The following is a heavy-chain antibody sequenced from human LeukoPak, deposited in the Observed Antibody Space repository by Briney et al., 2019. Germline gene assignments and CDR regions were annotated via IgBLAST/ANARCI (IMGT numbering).Heavy chain of an antibody. CDR2: IKPDGSAT. D-gene: IGHD6-6*01. Sequence: GGSLRPSCAASGFTFSSYAMSWVRQAPGKGLEWVANIKPDGSATNYVDSVKGRFTISRDNAKNSLDLQMNSLRAEDTAVYYCARGGGSSSWGQGTLVTVSS. CDR3: ARGGGSSS. CDR1: GFTFSSYA. J-gene: IGHJ5*02. V-gene: IGHV3-7*01.